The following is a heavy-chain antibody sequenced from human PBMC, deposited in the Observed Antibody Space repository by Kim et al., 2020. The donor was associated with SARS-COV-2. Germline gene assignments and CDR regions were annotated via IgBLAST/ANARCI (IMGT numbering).Heavy chain of an antibody. CDR2: MYYSGST. D-gene: IGHD3-10*01. J-gene: IGHJ5*02. CDR1: GGSISSSSYY. Sequence: SETLSLTCTVSGGSISSSSYYWGWIRQPPGKGLEWIGSMYYSGSTYYNPSLESRITLSVDTSKNQFSLKVRSVTAADTAVYYCARDSPLIGVRGLLDPWGQGTLVTVSS. V-gene: IGHV4-39*07. CDR3: ARDSPLIGVRGLLDP.